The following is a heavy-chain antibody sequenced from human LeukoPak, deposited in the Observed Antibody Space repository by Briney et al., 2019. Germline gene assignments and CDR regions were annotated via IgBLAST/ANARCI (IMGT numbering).Heavy chain of an antibody. Sequence: PRGSLRLSCAASGFTLSSYGMHWVRQAPGKGLEWVAVIWYDGSNKYYADSVKGRFTISRDNSKNTLYLQMNSLRAEDTAVYYCARGIAVAGLDYWGQGTLVTVSS. CDR2: IWYDGSNK. V-gene: IGHV3-33*01. J-gene: IGHJ4*02. CDR1: GFTLSSYG. CDR3: ARGIAVAGLDY. D-gene: IGHD6-19*01.